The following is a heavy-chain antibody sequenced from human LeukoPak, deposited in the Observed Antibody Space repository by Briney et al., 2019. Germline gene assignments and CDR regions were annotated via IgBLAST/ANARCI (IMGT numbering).Heavy chain of an antibody. CDR3: ARDDGYCSGGSCSYYGMDV. J-gene: IGHJ6*02. V-gene: IGHV3-21*01. Sequence: GGSLRLSCAASGFTFSSFSMNWVRQAPGKGLEWVSSISSSSSYIYYADSVKGRFTISRDNAKNSLYQQMNSLRAEDTAVYYCARDDGYCSGGSCSYYGMDVWGQGTTVTVSS. D-gene: IGHD2-15*01. CDR2: ISSSSSYI. CDR1: GFTFSSFS.